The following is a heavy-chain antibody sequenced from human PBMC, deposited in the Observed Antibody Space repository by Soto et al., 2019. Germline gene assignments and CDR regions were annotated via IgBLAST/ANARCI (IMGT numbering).Heavy chain of an antibody. CDR2: IVVGSGNT. CDR1: RFTFTSYA. J-gene: IGHJ3*02. V-gene: IGHV1-58*01. D-gene: IGHD4-17*01. CDR3: AAGIGAPVAFDI. Sequence: SVKVSCKASRFTFTSYAVQWVRQARGQRLEWIGWIVVGSGNTNYAQKFQERVTITRDMSTSTAYMELSSLRSEDTAVYYCAAGIGAPVAFDIWGQGTMVTVSS.